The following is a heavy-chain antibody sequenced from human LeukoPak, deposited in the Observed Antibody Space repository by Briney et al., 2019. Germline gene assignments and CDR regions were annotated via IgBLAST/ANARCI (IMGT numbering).Heavy chain of an antibody. J-gene: IGHJ4*02. CDR3: ARDEAVGAPFDY. D-gene: IGHD1-26*01. CDR2: ITSDGSST. V-gene: IGHV3-74*01. Sequence: GSLRLSCAASGFTFNNYWMHWVRQAPGTGLVWVSRITSDGSSTSYADSVKGRFTISRDDAKNTLYLQMNSLRAEDTAVYYCARDEAVGAPFDYWGQGTLVTVSS. CDR1: GFTFNNYW.